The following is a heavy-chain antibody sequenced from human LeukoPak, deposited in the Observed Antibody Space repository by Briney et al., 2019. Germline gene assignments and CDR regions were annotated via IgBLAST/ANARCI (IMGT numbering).Heavy chain of an antibody. V-gene: IGHV3-30*03. J-gene: IGHJ4*02. CDR3: ARILGWDPNEDFDY. CDR1: GFTFSSYG. Sequence: QPGGSLRLSCAASGFTFSSYGMHWVRQAPGKGLEWVAVISYDGSNKYYADSVKGRFTISRDNSKNTLYLQMNSLRAEDTAVYYCARILGWDPNEDFDYWGQGTLVTVSS. D-gene: IGHD1-26*01. CDR2: ISYDGSNK.